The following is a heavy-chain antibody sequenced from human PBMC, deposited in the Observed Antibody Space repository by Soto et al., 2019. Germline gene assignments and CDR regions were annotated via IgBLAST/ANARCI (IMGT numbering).Heavy chain of an antibody. CDR3: AKDGSSLGYCSGGSCYSYFDY. CDR1: GFTFSSYA. J-gene: IGHJ4*02. CDR2: ISGSGGST. Sequence: PGGSLRLSCAASGFTFSSYAMSWVRQAPGKGLEWVSAISGSGGSTYYADSVKGRFTISRDNSKNTLYLQMNSLRAEDTAVYYCAKDGSSLGYCSGGSCYSYFDYWGQGTLVTVSS. V-gene: IGHV3-23*01. D-gene: IGHD2-15*01.